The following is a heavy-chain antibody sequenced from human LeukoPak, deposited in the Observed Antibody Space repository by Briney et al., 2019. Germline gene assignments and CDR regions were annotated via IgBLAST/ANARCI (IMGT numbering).Heavy chain of an antibody. CDR1: GGSFSTYY. CDR3: ARGPNHGAFDI. Sequence: PSETLSLTCAVYGGSFSTYYWSWIRQPPGKGLEWIGEINHSGSTNYNPSLKSRVTISVDTSKNQFSLKLSSVTAADTAVYYCARGPNHGAFDIWGQGTMVTVSS. CDR2: INHSGST. V-gene: IGHV4-34*01. J-gene: IGHJ3*02.